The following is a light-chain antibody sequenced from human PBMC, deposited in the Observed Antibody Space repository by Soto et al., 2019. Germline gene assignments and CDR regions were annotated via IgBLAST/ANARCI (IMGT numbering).Light chain of an antibody. CDR1: QSVSSN. Sequence: IEMTQAPATLPVSPGERATLSCRASQSVSSNLVWYQQKPGQAPRLLIYGASNRATGVPARFSGSRSGTDFTLTISDLEPADFGLYYCQQRLNWPPGFGQGTKVDIK. J-gene: IGKJ1*01. CDR3: QQRLNWPPG. V-gene: IGKV3-11*01. CDR2: GAS.